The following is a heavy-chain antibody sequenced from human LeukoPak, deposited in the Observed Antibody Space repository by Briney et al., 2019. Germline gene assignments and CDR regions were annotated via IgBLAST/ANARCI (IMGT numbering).Heavy chain of an antibody. CDR2: IYSSGST. V-gene: IGHV4-61*02. Sequence: PSETLSLTCTVSGGSISSGSDYWNWIRQPAGKGLEWIGRIYSSGSTNYNPSLKSRVTISVDTSKNQFSLKLSSVTAADTAVYYCAREYSSPPIDYYYYMDVWGKGTTVTVSS. J-gene: IGHJ6*03. CDR1: GGSISSGSDY. D-gene: IGHD6-13*01. CDR3: AREYSSPPIDYYYYMDV.